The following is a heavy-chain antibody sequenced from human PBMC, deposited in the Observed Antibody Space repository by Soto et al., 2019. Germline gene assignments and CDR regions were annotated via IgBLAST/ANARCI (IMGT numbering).Heavy chain of an antibody. J-gene: IGHJ5*02. V-gene: IGHV2-5*01. CDR3: AHRRITMVRGVTSNWFDP. D-gene: IGHD3-10*01. CDR1: GFSLSTSGVG. Sequence: QITLKESGPTLVKPTQTLTLTCTFSGFSLSTSGVGVGWIRQPPGKALEWLALIYWNDDKRYSPSLKSRLTITKDTTKNQVVLTMPNMDPVDTATYYCAHRRITMVRGVTSNWFDPWGQGTLVTVSS. CDR2: IYWNDDK.